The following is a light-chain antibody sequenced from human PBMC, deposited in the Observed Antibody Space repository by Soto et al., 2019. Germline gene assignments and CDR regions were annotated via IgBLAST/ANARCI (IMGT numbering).Light chain of an antibody. CDR3: SSYTSSSTRV. CDR1: SSDVGGYNY. Sequence: QSALTQPASVSGSPGQALTISCTGTSSDVGGYNYVSWYQQHAGKAPKLMIYDVSNRPSGVSNRFSGSKSGNTASLTISGLQTEDEADYYCSSYTSSSTRVFGTGTKVTV. CDR2: DVS. J-gene: IGLJ1*01. V-gene: IGLV2-14*03.